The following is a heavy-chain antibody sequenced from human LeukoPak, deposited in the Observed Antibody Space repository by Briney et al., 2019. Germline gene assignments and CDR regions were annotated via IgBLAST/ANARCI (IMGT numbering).Heavy chain of an antibody. CDR2: INHSGST. J-gene: IGHJ6*02. Sequence: TSETLSLTCAVYGGSFSGYYWSWIRQPPGKGLEWIGEINHSGSTNYNPSLKSRVTISVDTSKNQFSLKLSSVTAADTAVYYCARDGTTVALRPYYYYGMGVWGQGTTVTVSS. V-gene: IGHV4-34*01. CDR3: ARDGTTVALRPYYYYGMGV. D-gene: IGHD1-1*01. CDR1: GGSFSGYY.